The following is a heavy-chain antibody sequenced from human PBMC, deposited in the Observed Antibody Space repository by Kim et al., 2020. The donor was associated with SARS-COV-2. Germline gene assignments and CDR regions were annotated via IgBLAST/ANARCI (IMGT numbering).Heavy chain of an antibody. CDR2: IAYDGSHI. V-gene: IGHV3-30*04. D-gene: IGHD3-10*01. Sequence: GGSLRLSCAASGFTFSAHALHWVRQAPGNGLEWVALIAYDGSHISYPDSVKGRFIISRDNAKSTLYIQMNSLRPEYTAVYYCLAEIGSRSFDHWGQGTLVTVSS. CDR3: LAEIGSRSFDH. J-gene: IGHJ4*02. CDR1: GFTFSAHA.